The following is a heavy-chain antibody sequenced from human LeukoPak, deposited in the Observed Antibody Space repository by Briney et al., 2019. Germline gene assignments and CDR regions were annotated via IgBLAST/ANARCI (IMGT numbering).Heavy chain of an antibody. D-gene: IGHD3-10*01. CDR1: GGSFSGYY. CDR2: INHSGST. J-gene: IGHJ4*02. V-gene: IGHV4-34*01. Sequence: SSETLSLTCAVYGGSFSGYYRSWIRQPPGKGLEWIGEINHSGSTNYNPSLKSRVTISVDTSKNQFSLKLSSVTAADTAVYYCARGVPRIYGSGSYLDYWGQGTLVTVSS. CDR3: ARGVPRIYGSGSYLDY.